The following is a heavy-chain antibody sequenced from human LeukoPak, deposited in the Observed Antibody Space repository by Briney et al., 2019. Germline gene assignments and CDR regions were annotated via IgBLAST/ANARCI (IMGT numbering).Heavy chain of an antibody. J-gene: IGHJ4*02. Sequence: PGGSLRLSCAASGFTFSSYDMNWVRQAPGKGLEWVSFISGSGSTIYHADSVKGRFTIIRDNAKNSLYLQMNSLRDEDTAVYYCARDQLGINMVILDSCGQGTLVTVSS. V-gene: IGHV3-48*03. CDR1: GFTFSSYD. CDR3: ARDQLGINMVILDS. D-gene: IGHD7-27*01. CDR2: ISGSGSTI.